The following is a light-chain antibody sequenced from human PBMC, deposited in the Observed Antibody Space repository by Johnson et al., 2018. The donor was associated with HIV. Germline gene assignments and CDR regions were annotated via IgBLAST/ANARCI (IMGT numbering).Light chain of an antibody. CDR3: GTWDSSLSAYV. V-gene: IGLV1-51*02. CDR2: ENN. Sequence: QSVLTQPPSVSAAPGQKVTISCSGSSSNIGNNYVSWYQQLPGTAPKLLIYENNKRPSGIPDRFSGSKSGTSATLGITGLQTGEEADYYCGTWDSSLSAYVFVTGTKVTVL. J-gene: IGLJ1*01. CDR1: SSNIGNNY.